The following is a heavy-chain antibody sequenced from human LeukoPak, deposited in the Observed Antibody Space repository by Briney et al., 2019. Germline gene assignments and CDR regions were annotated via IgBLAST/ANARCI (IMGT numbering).Heavy chain of an antibody. J-gene: IGHJ4*02. CDR1: GGSFGGYY. D-gene: IGHD2-2*01. CDR2: INHSGST. V-gene: IGHV4-34*01. CDR3: ARLPHLTSVVPAATGEPFFDY. Sequence: SETLSLTCAVYGGSFGGYYWSWIRQPPGKGLEWIGEINHSGSTNYNPSLKSRVTISVDTSKNQFSLKLSSVTAADTAVYYCARLPHLTSVVPAATGEPFFDYWGQGTLVTVSS.